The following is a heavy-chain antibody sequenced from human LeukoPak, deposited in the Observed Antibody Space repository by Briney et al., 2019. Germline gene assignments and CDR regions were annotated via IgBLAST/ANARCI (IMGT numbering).Heavy chain of an antibody. CDR2: IKTKTAGGTI. D-gene: IGHD3-22*01. V-gene: IGHV3-15*07. CDR3: TTDYYDSSGYVF. J-gene: IGHJ4*02. Sequence: PGGSLRLSCAASGFTFSTYWMNWVRQAPGKGLEWVGRIKTKTAGGTIDYAAPVKGRFTISRDDSKNMLYLQMNSLKTEDTAVYFCTTDYYDSSGYVFWGQGTLVTVSS. CDR1: GFTFSTYW.